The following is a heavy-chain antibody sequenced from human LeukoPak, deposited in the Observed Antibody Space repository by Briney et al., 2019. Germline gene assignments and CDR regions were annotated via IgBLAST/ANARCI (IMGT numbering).Heavy chain of an antibody. V-gene: IGHV4-38-2*02. J-gene: IGHJ5*02. CDR3: ARDGDCYGSGSYSLFQNWFDP. CDR2: IYHSGST. CDR1: GYSISSGYY. D-gene: IGHD3-10*01. Sequence: SETLSLTCAVSGYSISSGYYWGWIRQPPGKGLEWIGSIYHSGSTYYNPSLKSRVTISVDTSKNQFSLKLSSVTAADTAVYYCARDGDCYGSGSYSLFQNWFDPWGQGTLVTVSS.